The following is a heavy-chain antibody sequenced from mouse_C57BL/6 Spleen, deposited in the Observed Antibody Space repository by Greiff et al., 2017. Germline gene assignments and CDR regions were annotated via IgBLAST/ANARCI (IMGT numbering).Heavy chain of an antibody. D-gene: IGHD2-3*01. CDR3: ARMGDLDGCYDAMDF. CDR2: IYPGGGNT. J-gene: IGHJ4*01. Sequence: VQLQESGAELARPGASVKLSCKASGYTFTSYGISWVKQRPGQGLEWIGNIYPGGGNTYYNEKFKGKATMTGDKSSSTAYMELRSLTTEDSAVYSGARMGDLDGCYDAMDFWGQGTSVTVSS. CDR1: GYTFTSYG. V-gene: IGHV1-81*01.